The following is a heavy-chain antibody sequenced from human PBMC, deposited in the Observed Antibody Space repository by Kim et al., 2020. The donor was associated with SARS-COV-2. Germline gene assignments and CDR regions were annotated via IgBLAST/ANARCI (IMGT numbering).Heavy chain of an antibody. D-gene: IGHD3-22*01. V-gene: IGHV3-74*01. CDR2: INSDGSST. Sequence: GGSLRLSCAASGFTFSSYWMHWVRQAPGKGLVWVSRINSDGSSTSYADSVKGRFTISRDNAKNTLYLQMNSLRAEDTAVYYCARERERGGRGMYYYDSSGYSGVCYWGQGTLITVSS. CDR1: GFTFSSYW. J-gene: IGHJ4*02. CDR3: ARERERGGRGMYYYDSSGYSGVCY.